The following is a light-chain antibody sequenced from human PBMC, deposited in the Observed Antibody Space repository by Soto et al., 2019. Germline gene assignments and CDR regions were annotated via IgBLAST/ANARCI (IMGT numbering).Light chain of an antibody. CDR3: LQYYNFSWT. CDR1: QDIRDT. V-gene: IGKV1-6*01. J-gene: IGKJ1*01. Sequence: IQLTQSPSFLSASVGDRVTISCRASQDIRDTLAWYQQKPGEAPKLLIFAASNLQSGVPSRFSGSGSVTDFTLAITGLQPEDFATYYCLQYYNFSWTFGQGTKVDIK. CDR2: AAS.